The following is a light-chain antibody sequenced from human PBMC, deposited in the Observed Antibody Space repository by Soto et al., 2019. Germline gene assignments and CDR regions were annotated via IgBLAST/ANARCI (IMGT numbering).Light chain of an antibody. J-gene: IGKJ5*01. Sequence: EIVMTQSPATLSVSPGERATLSCRASQSVSSNLAWYQQKPGQAPRLLIYGASTRATGIPARFSGSGSGTEFTLTISSLQSEDSGVYYCQQHSQWPITFGQGTRLEIK. V-gene: IGKV3-15*01. CDR1: QSVSSN. CDR2: GAS. CDR3: QQHSQWPIT.